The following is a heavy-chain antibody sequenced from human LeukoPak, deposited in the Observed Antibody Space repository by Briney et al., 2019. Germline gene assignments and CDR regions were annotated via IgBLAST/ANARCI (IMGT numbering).Heavy chain of an antibody. Sequence: ASVKVSCKASGGTFSSYAISWVRQAPGQGLEWMGGIIPMFGTANYAQKFQGRVTITADESTSTAYMELSSLRSEDTAVYYCATGTLGSGWTYYFDHWGQGTLVTVSS. CDR1: GGTFSSYA. CDR3: ATGTLGSGWTYYFDH. CDR2: IIPMFGTA. J-gene: IGHJ4*02. D-gene: IGHD6-19*01. V-gene: IGHV1-69*13.